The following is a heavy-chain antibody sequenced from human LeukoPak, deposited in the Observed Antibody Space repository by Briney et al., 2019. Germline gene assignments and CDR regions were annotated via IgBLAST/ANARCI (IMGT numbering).Heavy chain of an antibody. D-gene: IGHD2/OR15-2a*01. CDR2: INSDGSWT. Sequence: GGSLRLSCAASGNYWMHWVRQAPGKGLVWVSHINSDGSWTSYADSVKGRFTISKDNAKNTVYLQMSSLRAEDTAVYYCVSFYETYWGRGTLVTVSS. J-gene: IGHJ4*02. CDR1: GNYW. V-gene: IGHV3-74*01. CDR3: VSFYETY.